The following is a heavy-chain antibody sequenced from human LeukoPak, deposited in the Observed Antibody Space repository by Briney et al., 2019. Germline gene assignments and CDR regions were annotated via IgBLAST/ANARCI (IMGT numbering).Heavy chain of an antibody. J-gene: IGHJ4*02. CDR1: GFTFSSYA. V-gene: IGHV3-30-3*01. Sequence: GGSLRLSCAASGFTFSSYAMHWVRQAPGKGLEWVAYDGSNKYYADSVKGRFTISRDNSKNTLYLQMNSLRAEDSAVYYCAGDGPYFDYWGQGTLVTVSS. CDR2: DGSNK. CDR3: AGDGPYFDY.